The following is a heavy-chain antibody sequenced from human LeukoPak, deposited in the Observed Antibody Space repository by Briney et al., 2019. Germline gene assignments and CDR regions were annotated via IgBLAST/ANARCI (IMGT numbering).Heavy chain of an antibody. J-gene: IGHJ4*02. Sequence: GGSLRLSCAASGFTFSSYAMSWVRQAPGKGLEWVSAISGSGGSTYYADSVKGRFTIPRDNSKNTLYLQMNSLRAEDTAVYYCAKDRHYYGSGSYYSDWGQGTLVTVSS. D-gene: IGHD3-10*01. V-gene: IGHV3-23*01. CDR1: GFTFSSYA. CDR3: AKDRHYYGSGSYYSD. CDR2: ISGSGGST.